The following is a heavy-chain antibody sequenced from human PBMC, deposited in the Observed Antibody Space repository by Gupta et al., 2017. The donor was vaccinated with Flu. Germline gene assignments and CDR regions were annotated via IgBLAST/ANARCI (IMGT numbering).Heavy chain of an antibody. CDR3: ASSYAEYSSSPSESVYGGVGY. J-gene: IGHJ4*02. V-gene: IGHV1-3*01. D-gene: IGHD6-6*01. Sequence: QVQLVQSGAEVKKPGASVKVSCKASGYTFTSYAMHWVRQAPGQRLEWMGWINAGNGNTKYSQKFQGRVTITRDTSASTAYMELSSLRSEDTAVYYCASSYAEYSSSPSESVYGGVGYWGQGTLVTVSS. CDR1: GYTFTSYA. CDR2: INAGNGNT.